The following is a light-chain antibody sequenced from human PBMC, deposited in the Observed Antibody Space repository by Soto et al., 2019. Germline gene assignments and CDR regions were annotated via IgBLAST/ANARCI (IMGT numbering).Light chain of an antibody. J-gene: IGKJ1*01. CDR1: QSVSSSY. Sequence: EIVLTQSPVTLSLSPGERATLSCRASQSVSSSYLAWYQQKPGQAPRPLIYGASSRAIGIPDRFSGSGSGTDFTLTISRLEPEDFAVYYCQQYGSSPWTFGQGTKV. CDR2: GAS. V-gene: IGKV3-20*01. CDR3: QQYGSSPWT.